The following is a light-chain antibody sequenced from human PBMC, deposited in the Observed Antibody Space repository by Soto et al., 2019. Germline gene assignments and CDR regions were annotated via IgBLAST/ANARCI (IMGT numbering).Light chain of an antibody. V-gene: IGLV2-14*01. CDR3: SSYTSSSTLD. CDR1: SSDVGGYNY. CDR2: DVS. Sequence: QSALTQPDSVSGSPGQSITISCTGTSSDVGGYNYVSWYQQHPGKAPKLMIYDVSNRPSGVSNRFSGSKSGNTASLTISGLQAEDEADYYCSSYTSSSTLDFGTGTKVTVL. J-gene: IGLJ1*01.